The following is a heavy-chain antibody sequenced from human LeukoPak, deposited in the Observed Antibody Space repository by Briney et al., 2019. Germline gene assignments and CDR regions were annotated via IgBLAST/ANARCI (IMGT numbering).Heavy chain of an antibody. Sequence: VASVKVSCKASGYTFTNYPIIWVRQAPGHGLEWMGWISAFNGNTNYAQKLQGRVTMTTDTSTSTAYMELSRLRSDDTAVYYCARVDDRPVLRYGHADALDIWGQGTMVTVSS. CDR1: GYTFTNYP. CDR3: ARVDDRPVLRYGHADALDI. V-gene: IGHV1-18*01. CDR2: ISAFNGNT. D-gene: IGHD3-9*01. J-gene: IGHJ3*02.